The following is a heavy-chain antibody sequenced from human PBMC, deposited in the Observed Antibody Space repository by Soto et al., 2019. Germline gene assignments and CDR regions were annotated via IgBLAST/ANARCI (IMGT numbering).Heavy chain of an antibody. J-gene: IGHJ3*01. CDR1: GYRFSTYW. V-gene: IGHV5-51*01. Sequence: EVQLVQSAAEVKKPGESLKISCKGSGYRFSTYWIGWVRQMPGQGREWMGIVFPADSNTRYSPSFQGQVTISADKSISTAYLQWNSLQASDTAMYYCARHRLSTWDAFDLWGQGTMVTVSS. D-gene: IGHD2-2*01. CDR3: ARHRLSTWDAFDL. CDR2: VFPADSNT.